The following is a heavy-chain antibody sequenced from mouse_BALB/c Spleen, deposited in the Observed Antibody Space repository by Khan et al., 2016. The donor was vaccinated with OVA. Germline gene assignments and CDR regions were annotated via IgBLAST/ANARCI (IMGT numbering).Heavy chain of an antibody. D-gene: IGHD2-2*01. V-gene: IGHV1-31*01. CDR3: TRHGYVAWFTY. J-gene: IGHJ3*01. CDR1: GYSFTTYY. CDR2: IDPFSGDT. Sequence: VQLQQSGPELMKPGTSVKISCKASGYSFTTYYIHWVMQSHGKSLEWIGYIDPFSGDTTFNQKFKGKATLTVDKSSSTAYIPLRNLTSEDSAIYYCTRHGYVAWFTYWGQGTLVTVSA.